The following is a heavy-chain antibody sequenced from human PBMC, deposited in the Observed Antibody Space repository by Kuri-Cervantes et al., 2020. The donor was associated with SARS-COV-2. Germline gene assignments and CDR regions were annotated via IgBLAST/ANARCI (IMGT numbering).Heavy chain of an antibody. D-gene: IGHD6-19*01. Sequence: GESLKISCAASGFTFSSYAMHWVRQAPGKGLEWVAVISYDGSNKYYADSVKGRFTISRDNSKNTLYLQMNSLRAEDTAVYYCAKGPSQWLVQSYYYYGMDVWGQGTTVTVSS. J-gene: IGHJ6*02. CDR1: GFTFSSYA. CDR3: AKGPSQWLVQSYYYYGMDV. V-gene: IGHV3-30-3*01. CDR2: ISYDGSNK.